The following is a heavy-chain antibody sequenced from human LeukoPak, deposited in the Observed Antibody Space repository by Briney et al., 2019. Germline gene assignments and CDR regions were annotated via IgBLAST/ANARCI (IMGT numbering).Heavy chain of an antibody. CDR2: IYYSGST. CDR1: GGSISSSSYY. V-gene: IGHV4-39*01. Sequence: PSETLCLTCTVSGGSISSSSYYRGWIRQPPGKGLEWIGSIYYSGSTYYNPSLKSRVTISVDTSKNQFSLKLSSVTAADTAVYYCARPLDYGEPATRAFDIWGQGTMVTVSS. D-gene: IGHD4-17*01. J-gene: IGHJ3*02. CDR3: ARPLDYGEPATRAFDI.